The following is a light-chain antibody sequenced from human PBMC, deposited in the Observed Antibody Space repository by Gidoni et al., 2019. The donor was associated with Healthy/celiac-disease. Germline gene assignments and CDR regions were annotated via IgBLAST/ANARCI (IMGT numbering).Light chain of an antibody. Sequence: DIQMTQSPSSLSASVGDRVTITCRASQSISNYLNWYQQKPWKAPKLLIYAASSLQSGVPSRFSGSGSGTDFTLTISSLQPEDFATYYCHHSYSSPSFAGGTKVEIK. CDR3: HHSYSSPS. CDR2: AAS. CDR1: QSISNY. V-gene: IGKV1-39*01. J-gene: IGKJ4*01.